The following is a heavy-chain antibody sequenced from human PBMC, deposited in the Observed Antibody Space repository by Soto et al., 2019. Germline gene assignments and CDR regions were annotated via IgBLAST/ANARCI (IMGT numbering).Heavy chain of an antibody. CDR3: TRDFHDSSGYYYWYFDY. Sequence: GGSLRLSCTASGFTFGDYAMSWVRQAPGKGLEWVGFIRSKAYGGTTEYAASVKGRFTISRDDSKSIAYLQMNSLKTEDTAVYYCTRDFHDSSGYYYWYFDYWRQGTLDTVSS. CDR1: GFTFGDYA. CDR2: IRSKAYGGTT. D-gene: IGHD3-22*01. J-gene: IGHJ4*02. V-gene: IGHV3-49*04.